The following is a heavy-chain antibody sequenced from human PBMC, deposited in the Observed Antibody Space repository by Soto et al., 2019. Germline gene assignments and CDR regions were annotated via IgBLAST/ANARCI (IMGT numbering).Heavy chain of an antibody. CDR1: GYTFTSYY. CDR2: INPSGGSV. Sequence: ASVKVSCKASGYTFTSYYIHWARQAPGQGLEWMGIINPSGGSVSYAQKFQGRVTVSRDTSTSTVYMELSSLRSEDTAVYYCARDTIVGLTYHSYAMEFSCQGTTVTVFS. CDR3: ARDTIVGLTYHSYAMEF. D-gene: IGHD1-1*01. J-gene: IGHJ6*02. V-gene: IGHV1-46*01.